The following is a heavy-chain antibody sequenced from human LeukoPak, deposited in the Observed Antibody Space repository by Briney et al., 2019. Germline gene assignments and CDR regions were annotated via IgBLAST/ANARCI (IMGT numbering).Heavy chain of an antibody. CDR2: IIPILGIA. Sequence: SVTLSCSASGGTFSSYAISWVRLAPGQGLEWMGRIIPILGIANYAQKFQGRVTITADKSTSTAYMELSRLRSDDTAVYYCARDLKYCSCGSCYSAPVLWGRRTLVTVSS. J-gene: IGHJ4*02. CDR3: ARDLKYCSCGSCYSAPVL. CDR1: GGTFSSYA. D-gene: IGHD2-15*01. V-gene: IGHV1-69*04.